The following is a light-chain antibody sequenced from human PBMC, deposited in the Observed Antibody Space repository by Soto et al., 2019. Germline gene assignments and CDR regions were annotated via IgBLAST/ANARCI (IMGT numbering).Light chain of an antibody. CDR2: AAS. Sequence: DIQMTQSPTSLSASVGDRVTSTCRASQGISNYLAWYQQKPGKVPKLLIYAASSLQSGVPSRFSGSGSGTDFTLTISSLQPEDFATYYCQQSYSTPSITFGQGRRLEVK. V-gene: IGKV1-39*01. J-gene: IGKJ5*01. CDR1: QGISNY. CDR3: QQSYSTPSIT.